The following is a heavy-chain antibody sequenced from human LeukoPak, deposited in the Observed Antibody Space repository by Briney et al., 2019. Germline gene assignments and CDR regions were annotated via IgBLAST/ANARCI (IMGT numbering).Heavy chain of an antibody. CDR2: IIPIFGTA. J-gene: IGHJ4*02. Sequence: SVKVSCKASGGTFSSYAISWVRQAPGQGLEWMGRIIPIFGTANYAQKFQGRVTITTDESTSTAYTELSSLRSEDTAVYYCASLPNGAAGSFDYWGQGPLVTVSS. CDR3: ASLPNGAAGSFDY. D-gene: IGHD6-13*01. V-gene: IGHV1-69*05. CDR1: GGTFSSYA.